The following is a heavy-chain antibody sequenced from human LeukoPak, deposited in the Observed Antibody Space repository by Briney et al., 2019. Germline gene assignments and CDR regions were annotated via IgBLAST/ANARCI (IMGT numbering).Heavy chain of an antibody. D-gene: IGHD1-7*01. CDR3: ATSTGTTSQPGYYFDY. CDR1: GGTFSSYA. CDR2: IIPILGIA. Sequence: SVKVSCKASGGTFSSYAISWVRQAPGQGLEWMGRIIPILGIANYAQKFQGRVTITADKSTSTAYMELSSLRSEDTAVYYCATSTGTTSQPGYYFDYWGQGTLVTVSS. J-gene: IGHJ4*02. V-gene: IGHV1-69*04.